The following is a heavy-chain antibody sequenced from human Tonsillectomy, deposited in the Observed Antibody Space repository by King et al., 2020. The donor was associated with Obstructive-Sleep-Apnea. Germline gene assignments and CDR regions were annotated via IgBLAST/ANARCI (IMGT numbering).Heavy chain of an antibody. CDR1: GGSISSYY. J-gene: IGHJ3*02. D-gene: IGHD5-18*01. CDR3: AREYSYGAFDI. Sequence: QLQESGPGLVKPSETLSLTCTVSGGSISSYYWSWIRQPPGKGLEWIGYIYYSGSTNYNPSLKSRVTISVETSKNQFSLKLSSVTAADTAVYYCAREYSYGAFDIWGQGTMVTVSS. CDR2: IYYSGST. V-gene: IGHV4-59*01.